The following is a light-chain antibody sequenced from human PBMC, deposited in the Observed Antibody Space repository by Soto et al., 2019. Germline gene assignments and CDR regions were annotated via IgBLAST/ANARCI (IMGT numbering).Light chain of an antibody. J-gene: IGKJ1*01. CDR1: QSISVW. CDR2: DAT. V-gene: IGKV1-5*01. Sequence: DIQMTQSLSILSASIGDRVSTSCRASQSISVWLAWYQQKPGKAPRVLIFDATALESGVPSRFSGSGSATAFTLIINQLQPDHFASYSCQQYHTSRWTFGQGTKVDIK. CDR3: QQYHTSRWT.